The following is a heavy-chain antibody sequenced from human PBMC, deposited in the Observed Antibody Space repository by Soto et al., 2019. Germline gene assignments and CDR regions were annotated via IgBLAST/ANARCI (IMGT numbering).Heavy chain of an antibody. Sequence: ASVKVSCKASGYTFTSYSIVWVRQAPGQGLEWMGWMNPNSGNTGYAQKFQGRVTMTRNTSISTAYMELSSLRSEDTAVYYCARSQTGDYYYYMDVWGKGTTVTVSS. CDR1: GYTFTSYS. J-gene: IGHJ6*03. CDR3: ARSQTGDYYYYMDV. CDR2: MNPNSGNT. V-gene: IGHV1-8*02.